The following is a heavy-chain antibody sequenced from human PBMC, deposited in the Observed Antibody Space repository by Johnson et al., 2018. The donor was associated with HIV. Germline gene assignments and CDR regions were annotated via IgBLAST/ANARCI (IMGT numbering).Heavy chain of an antibody. Sequence: QVQLVESGGGLVQPGGSLRLSCAASGFTFSSYGMHWVRQIPGKGLEWVAVISYDGSNKYNVDSVKGRFTISRDNSKNTLYLQMNSLRAEDTAVYYCAKDQGTMTHAFDIWGQGTMVTVSS. CDR1: GFTFSSYG. D-gene: IGHD3-22*01. CDR2: ISYDGSNK. CDR3: AKDQGTMTHAFDI. V-gene: IGHV3-30*18. J-gene: IGHJ3*02.